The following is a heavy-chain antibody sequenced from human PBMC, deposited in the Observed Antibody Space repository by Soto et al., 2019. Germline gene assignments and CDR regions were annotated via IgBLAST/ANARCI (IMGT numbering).Heavy chain of an antibody. CDR2: IFWDDDK. D-gene: IGHD2-8*01. CDR1: GFSLTTNGVG. Sequence: SGPTLVNPPQTLALTCTFSGFSLTTNGVGVGWIRQTPGKALEWLAVIFWDDDKRYSPSLKSRLTLTKDTSKNQVVLTMADMDPVDTATYFCAHRGYLYGNWDHGYFDYWGQGTPVTVSS. V-gene: IGHV2-5*02. CDR3: AHRGYLYGNWDHGYFDY. J-gene: IGHJ4*02.